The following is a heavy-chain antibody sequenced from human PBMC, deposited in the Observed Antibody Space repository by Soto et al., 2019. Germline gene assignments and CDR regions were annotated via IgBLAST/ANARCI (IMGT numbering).Heavy chain of an antibody. CDR3: AKFVENIYDIVTGYYDFDN. J-gene: IGHJ4*02. D-gene: IGHD3-9*01. CDR1: GFTFSSYA. V-gene: IGHV3-23*01. CDR2: ISGSGGST. Sequence: GGSLRLSCAASGFTFSSYAMSWVRQAPGKGLEWVSAISGSGGSTYYADSVKGRFTISRDNSKNTLYLQMNSLRAEDTDVYYCAKFVENIYDIVTGYYDFDNWGQGTLVTVSS.